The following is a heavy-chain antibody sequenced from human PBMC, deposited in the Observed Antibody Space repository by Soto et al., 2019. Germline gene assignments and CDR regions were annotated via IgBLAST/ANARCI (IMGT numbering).Heavy chain of an antibody. CDR1: GFTFSSYA. CDR2: ISGSGGST. V-gene: IGHV3-23*01. Sequence: AGGSLRLSCAASGFTFSSYAMSWVRQAPGEGLEWVSAISGSGGSTYYAETVKGRFTISRDNSKNTLFLQMNSLRAEDTAVFYCAKDRRFSGYYDSSGYLGHAFDIWGQGTMVTVSS. D-gene: IGHD3-22*01. J-gene: IGHJ3*02. CDR3: AKDRRFSGYYDSSGYLGHAFDI.